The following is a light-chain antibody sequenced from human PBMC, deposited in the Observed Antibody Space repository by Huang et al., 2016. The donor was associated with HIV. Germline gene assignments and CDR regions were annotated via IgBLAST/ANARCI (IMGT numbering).Light chain of an antibody. CDR2: ETS. Sequence: EIMMTQSPATLSVSPGGRATLSCRASQNVRNTLAWYQQKTGQATRLLIYETSTRASGIPARFSGSGSATEFTLTISGLQSEDFAIYYCQQYDKWPPGLTFGGGTKVEI. J-gene: IGKJ4*01. V-gene: IGKV3D-15*01. CDR3: QQYDKWPPGLT. CDR1: QNVRNT.